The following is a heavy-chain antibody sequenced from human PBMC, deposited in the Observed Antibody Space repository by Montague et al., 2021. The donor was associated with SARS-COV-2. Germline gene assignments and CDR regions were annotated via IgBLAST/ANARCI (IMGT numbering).Heavy chain of an antibody. CDR2: IYGDGRGT. D-gene: IGHD3-10*01. CDR3: AKHTVYDLAELFSPLDH. V-gene: IGHV3-23*03. CDR1: GFTFSTYA. Sequence: SLRLSCAASGFTFSTYAMSWVRQAPGKGLEWVSVIYGDGRGTYYAESVKGRSTISRDNSKSTLYLQMNSLRADDTAVYYCAKHTVYDLAELFSPLDHWGQGTLVTVSS. J-gene: IGHJ4*02.